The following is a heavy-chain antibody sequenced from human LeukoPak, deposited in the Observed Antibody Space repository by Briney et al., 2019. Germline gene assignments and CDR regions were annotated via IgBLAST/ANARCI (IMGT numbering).Heavy chain of an antibody. Sequence: GGSLRLSCAASGFTFSRYGMHWVRQAPGKGLEWVAVISYDGGNKYYVDSVKGRFTISRDNSKNTVYLQMNSLRAEDTAVYYCAKAGRLLRFFDWLEYWGQGILVTVSS. CDR3: AKAGRLLRFFDWLEY. V-gene: IGHV3-30*18. CDR2: ISYDGGNK. D-gene: IGHD3-9*01. CDR1: GFTFSRYG. J-gene: IGHJ4*02.